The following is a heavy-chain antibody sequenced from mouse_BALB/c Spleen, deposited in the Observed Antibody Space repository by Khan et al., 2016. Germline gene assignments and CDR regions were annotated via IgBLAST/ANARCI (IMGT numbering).Heavy chain of an antibody. Sequence: QVQLKQSGPGLVAPSQSLSITCTVSGFSIIAYGVNWVRQPLGKGLEWLGMIWGDGSTDYNTALKYRLNITKDNYESQDFLKLHSMQADDTAKDCCAGAGWGFNAMAYWGHATLVTFSS. CDR2: IWGDGST. J-gene: IGHJ4*01. CDR3: AGAGWGFNAMAY. CDR1: GFSIIAYG. V-gene: IGHV2-6-7*01. D-gene: IGHD2-2*01.